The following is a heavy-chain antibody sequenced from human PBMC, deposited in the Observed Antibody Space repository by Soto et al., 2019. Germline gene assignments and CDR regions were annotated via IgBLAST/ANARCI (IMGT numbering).Heavy chain of an antibody. CDR3: ATEYPPRAFDI. Sequence: ASVKGACKGSGYTMTEVSVGWVRQAPGKGLEWMGGFDPEDGETIYAQKFQGRVTMTEDTSTDTAYMELSSLRSEDTAVYYCATEYPPRAFDIWGQGTMVTVSS. J-gene: IGHJ3*02. V-gene: IGHV1-24*01. CDR1: GYTMTEVS. CDR2: FDPEDGET.